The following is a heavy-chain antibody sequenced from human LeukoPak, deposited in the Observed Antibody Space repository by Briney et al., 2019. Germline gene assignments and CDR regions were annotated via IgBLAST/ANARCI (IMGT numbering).Heavy chain of an antibody. V-gene: IGHV4-59*01. J-gene: IGHJ6*03. CDR3: TRGSIAYYYMDV. CDR1: GGSISSYY. D-gene: IGHD3-22*01. Sequence: SETLSLTCTVSGGSISSYYWSWIRQPPGKGLEWIGNIYYSGSTNYDPSLKSRVTISVDTSKNQFSLKLSSATAADTAVYYCTRGSIAYYYMDVWGKGTTVTISS. CDR2: IYYSGST.